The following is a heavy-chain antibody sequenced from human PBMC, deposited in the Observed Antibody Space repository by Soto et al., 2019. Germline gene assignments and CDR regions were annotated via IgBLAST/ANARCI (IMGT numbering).Heavy chain of an antibody. J-gene: IGHJ4*02. D-gene: IGHD7-27*01. V-gene: IGHV5-51*01. CDR1: GYSFTSYW. Sequence: PGESLKISCKGSGYSFTSYWIGWVRQMPGKGLEWMGIIYPGDSDTRYSPSLQGQVTISADMSTSTAYLQWSSLKASDTAMYYCARRGLGISNYFDYWGQGTLVTVSS. CDR2: IYPGDSDT. CDR3: ARRGLGISNYFDY.